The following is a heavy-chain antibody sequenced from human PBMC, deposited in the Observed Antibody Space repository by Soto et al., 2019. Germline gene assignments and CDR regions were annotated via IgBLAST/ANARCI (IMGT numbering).Heavy chain of an antibody. J-gene: IGHJ3*02. CDR3: AREDGYDSSGYAGAFDI. CDR2: IKQDGSEK. CDR1: GFTFSSYW. V-gene: IGHV3-7*03. Sequence: PGGSLRLSCAASGFTFSSYWMSWVRQAPGKGLEWVANIKQDGSEKYYVDSVKGRFTISRDNAKNSLYLQMNSLRAEDTAVYYCAREDGYDSSGYAGAFDIWGQGTMVPVSS. D-gene: IGHD3-22*01.